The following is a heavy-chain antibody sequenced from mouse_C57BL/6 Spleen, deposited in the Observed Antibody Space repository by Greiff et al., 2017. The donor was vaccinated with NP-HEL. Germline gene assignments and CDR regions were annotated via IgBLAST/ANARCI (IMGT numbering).Heavy chain of an antibody. CDR3: ARTLPPYAMDY. CDR1: GYSFTSYY. D-gene: IGHD2-1*01. J-gene: IGHJ4*01. Sequence: QVQLQQSGPELVKPGASVKISCKASGYSFTSYYIHWVKQRPGQGLEWIGWIYPGSGNTKYNEKFKGKATLTADTSSSTAYMQLSSLTSEDSAVYYCARTLPPYAMDYWGQGTSVTVSS. V-gene: IGHV1-66*01. CDR2: IYPGSGNT.